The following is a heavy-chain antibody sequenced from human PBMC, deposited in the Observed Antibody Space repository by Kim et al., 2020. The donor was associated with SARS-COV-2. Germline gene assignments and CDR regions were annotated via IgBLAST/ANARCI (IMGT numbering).Heavy chain of an antibody. V-gene: IGHV4-4*02. J-gene: IGHJ4*02. Sequence: TPSLKSRVTISVDKSKNQFSLKLSSVTAADTAVYYCVATFGGVIATTFDYWGQGTLVTVSS. D-gene: IGHD3-16*02. CDR3: VATFGGVIATTFDY.